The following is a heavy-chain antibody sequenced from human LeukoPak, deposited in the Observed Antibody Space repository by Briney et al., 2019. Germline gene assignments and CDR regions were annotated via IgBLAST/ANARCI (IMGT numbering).Heavy chain of an antibody. CDR2: IDYSANT. D-gene: IGHD5-12*01. J-gene: IGHJ3*02. V-gene: IGHV4-39*01. Sequence: SETLSLSCTVSGDSISSSSYYWDWIRQPQGKGLEWIGNIDYSANTHYNPSLKSRVTISKDTSKNQLSLKLTSVTAADTAIYYCARHSCPGHGGYDNAFDIWGPGTMVTVSS. CDR3: ARHSCPGHGGYDNAFDI. CDR1: GDSISSSSYY.